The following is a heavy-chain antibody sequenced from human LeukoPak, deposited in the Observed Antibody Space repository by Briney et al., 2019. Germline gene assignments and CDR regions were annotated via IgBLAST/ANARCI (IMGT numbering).Heavy chain of an antibody. V-gene: IGHV3-43*01. CDR3: AKDIGDYHGMDV. CDR2: ISWDGGST. Sequence: GGSLRLSCAASGFTFDDYTMHWVRQAPGKGLEWVSLISWDGGSTYYADSVKGRFTISRDNSKNSLYLQRNSLRTEDTALYYCAKDIGDYHGMDVWGQGTTVTVSS. CDR1: GFTFDDYT. J-gene: IGHJ6*02.